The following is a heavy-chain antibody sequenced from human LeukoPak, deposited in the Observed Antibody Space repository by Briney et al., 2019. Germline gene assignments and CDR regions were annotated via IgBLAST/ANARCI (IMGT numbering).Heavy chain of an antibody. CDR3: AKDSSYYDSDS. V-gene: IGHV3-23*01. D-gene: IGHD3-10*01. J-gene: IGHJ4*02. CDR2: ISDSGDST. Sequence: GGSLRLSCVVSGFTSSHYAMSWVRQAPGKGLEWVSVISDSGDSTHYADAVKGRFTISRDNSKKTLYLQMNSLRVEDTAVYYCAKDSSYYDSDSWGQGTLVTVSS. CDR1: GFTSSHYA.